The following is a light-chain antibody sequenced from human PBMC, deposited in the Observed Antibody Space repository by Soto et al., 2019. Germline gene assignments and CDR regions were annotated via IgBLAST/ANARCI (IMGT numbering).Light chain of an antibody. CDR3: AAWDDSLSGEV. V-gene: IGLV1-47*01. CDR2: RNN. CDR1: SSNIGSNY. Sequence: QSVLTQPPSASGTPGQRVTISFSGSSSNIGSNYVYWYQQLPGTAPKLLIYRNNQRPSGVPDRFSGSKSGTSASLAISGLRSEDEADYYCAAWDDSLSGEVFGGGTQLTVL. J-gene: IGLJ2*01.